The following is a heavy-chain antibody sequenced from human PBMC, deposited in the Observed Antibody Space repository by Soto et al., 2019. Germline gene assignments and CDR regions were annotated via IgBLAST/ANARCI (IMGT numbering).Heavy chain of an antibody. D-gene: IGHD6-13*01. CDR2: INHSGST. CDR3: ASGLAAVDY. Sequence: SEPLSLTYSFYGGSFIGYYCSWIRQPPGKGLEWIGEINHSGSTNYNPSLKSRVTISVDTSKNQFSLKLSSVTAADTAVYYCASGLAAVDYWGQGTLVTVSS. CDR1: GGSFIGYY. J-gene: IGHJ4*02. V-gene: IGHV4-34*01.